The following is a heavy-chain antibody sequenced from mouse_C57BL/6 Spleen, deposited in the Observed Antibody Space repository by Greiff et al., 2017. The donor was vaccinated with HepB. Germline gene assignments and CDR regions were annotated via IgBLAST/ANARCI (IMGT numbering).Heavy chain of an antibody. J-gene: IGHJ2*01. CDR2: IDPENGDT. Sequence: VQLQQSGAELVRPGASVKLSCTASGFNIKDDYMHWVKQRPEQGLEWIGWIDPENGDTEYASKFQGKATITADPSSNTAYLHLSSLTSEDTAVYYCTTWVYYSNYWGQGTTLTVSS. V-gene: IGHV14-4*01. CDR1: GFNIKDDY. CDR3: TTWVYYSNY. D-gene: IGHD2-5*01.